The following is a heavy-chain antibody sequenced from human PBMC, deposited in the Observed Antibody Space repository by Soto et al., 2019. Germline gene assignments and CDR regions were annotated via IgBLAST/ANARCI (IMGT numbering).Heavy chain of an antibody. V-gene: IGHV4-4*02. CDR3: AREGIGCISTSCSNRVWFDP. CDR1: GGSLSSSNW. CDR2: IYHSGST. Sequence: PSGTPSPTRPVSGGSLSSSNWWGWVRPPPGEGVGWIGEIYHSGSTNYNPSLKSRVTISVDKSKNQFSLKLSSVTAADTAVYYCAREGIGCISTSCSNRVWFDPWGQGTLVTVSS. D-gene: IGHD2-2*01. J-gene: IGHJ5*02.